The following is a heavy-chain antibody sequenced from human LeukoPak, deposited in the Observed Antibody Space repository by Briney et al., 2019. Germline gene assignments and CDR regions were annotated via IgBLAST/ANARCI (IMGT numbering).Heavy chain of an antibody. Sequence: SGPTLVKPTQTLTLTCTFSGFSLNTSGVGVGWIRQPPGKALEWLALIYWDDDKRYSPSLKSRLTLTKDTSKNQVVLTMTNMDPVDTPTYYCALCGYTYDRAYYFDYWGQETLVTVSS. CDR2: IYWDDDK. CDR1: GFSLNTSGVG. CDR3: ALCGYTYDRAYYFDY. D-gene: IGHD5-18*01. V-gene: IGHV2-5*02. J-gene: IGHJ4*02.